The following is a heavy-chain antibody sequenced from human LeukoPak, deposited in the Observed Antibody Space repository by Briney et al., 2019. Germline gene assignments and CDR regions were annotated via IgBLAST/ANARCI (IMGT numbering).Heavy chain of an antibody. CDR3: ARSLPSSRPNYYYYYMDV. CDR1: GGTFSSYA. J-gene: IGHJ6*03. V-gene: IGHV1-69*13. CDR2: IIPIFGTA. D-gene: IGHD1-26*01. Sequence: SVKVSCKASGGTFSSYAISWVRQAPGQGLEWTGGIIPIFGTANYAQKFQGRVTITADESTSTAYMELSSLRSEDTAVYYCARSLPSSRPNYYYYYMDVWGKGTTVTISS.